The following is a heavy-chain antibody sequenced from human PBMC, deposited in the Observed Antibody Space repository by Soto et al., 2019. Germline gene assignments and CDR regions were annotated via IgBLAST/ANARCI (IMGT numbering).Heavy chain of an antibody. CDR1: GFTLSDYN. Sequence: GGSVRLSCLASGFTLSDYNMNWVRQAPGKGLEWLSSISTTGAYIHYAASVKGRFAISRDNAKSTAYLQMSSLRGEDTAIYYCARDRHSGSYSWFHPWGQGTLVTVSS. J-gene: IGHJ5*02. CDR3: ARDRHSGSYSWFHP. D-gene: IGHD1-26*01. CDR2: ISTTGAYI. V-gene: IGHV3-21*01.